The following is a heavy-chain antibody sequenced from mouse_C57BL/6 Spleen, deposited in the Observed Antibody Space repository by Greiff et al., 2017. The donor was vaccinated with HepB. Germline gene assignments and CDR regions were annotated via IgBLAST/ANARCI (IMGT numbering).Heavy chain of an antibody. V-gene: IGHV7-3*01. CDR3: SRYALKLGLLDY. CDR2: IRNKANGYTT. J-gene: IGHJ2*01. Sequence: EVKLVESGGGLVQPGGSLSLSCAASGFTFTDYYMSWVRQPPGKALEWLGFIRNKANGYTTEYSASVKGRLTISRDNSQSILYLQMNALRTEDSASYYWSRYALKLGLLDYWGQGTTLTVSS. CDR1: GFTFTDYY. D-gene: IGHD4-1*01.